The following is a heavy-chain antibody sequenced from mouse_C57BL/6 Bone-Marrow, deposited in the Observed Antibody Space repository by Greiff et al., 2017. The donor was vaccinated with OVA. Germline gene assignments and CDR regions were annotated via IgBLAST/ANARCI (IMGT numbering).Heavy chain of an antibody. D-gene: IGHD2-2*01. V-gene: IGHV5-17*01. CDR1: GFTFSDYG. Sequence: EVMLVESGGGLVKPGGSLKLSCAASGFTFSDYGMHWVRQAPEKGLEWVAYISSGSSTIYYADTVKGRFTISSDNAKNTLFLQMTSLRSEDTAMYYYARHGYGYWYFDVWGTGTTVTVSS. J-gene: IGHJ1*03. CDR2: ISSGSSTI. CDR3: ARHGYGYWYFDV.